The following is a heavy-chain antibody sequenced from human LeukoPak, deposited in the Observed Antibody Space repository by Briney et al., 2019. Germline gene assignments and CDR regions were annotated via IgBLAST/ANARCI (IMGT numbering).Heavy chain of an antibody. J-gene: IGHJ4*02. CDR3: ARTTYGDY. CDR1: GFTLGSYW. CDR2: IKEDGSET. D-gene: IGHD1-1*01. V-gene: IGHV3-7*02. Sequence: PGXSLXLSCAASGFTLGSYWMTWVRQAPRKGLEWAAAIKEDGSETYYVDSVKGRFTISRDNAKNSLYLQMSSLRAEDTAVYYCARTTYGDYWGQGTLVTVSS.